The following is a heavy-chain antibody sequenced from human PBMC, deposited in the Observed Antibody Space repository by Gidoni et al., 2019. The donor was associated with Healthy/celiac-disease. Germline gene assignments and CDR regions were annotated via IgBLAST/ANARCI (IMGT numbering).Heavy chain of an antibody. V-gene: IGHV5-10-1*03. CDR2: IDPSDSYT. Sequence: DVQLVQSGAEVKKPGESLRISCKGSGYSFTSYWISWVRQMPGKGMEWMGRIDPSDSYTNYSPSFQGHVTISADKSISTAYLQWSSLKASDTAMYDCARVQQLVRYYYYGMDVWGQGTTVTVSS. CDR3: ARVQQLVRYYYYGMDV. D-gene: IGHD6-6*01. CDR1: GYSFTSYW. J-gene: IGHJ6*02.